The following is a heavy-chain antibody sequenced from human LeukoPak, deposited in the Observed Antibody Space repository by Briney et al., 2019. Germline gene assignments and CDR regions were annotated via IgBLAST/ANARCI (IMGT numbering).Heavy chain of an antibody. CDR1: GLPIADFA. CDR2: ISGDGVST. CDR3: ARESGKFDY. Sequence: GPLRLSCVASGLPIADFAMHWVRQAPGKGLEWVSLISGDGVSTFYADSVKGRFSISRDNSKNSLSLEMNSLRTEDTAMYYCARESGKFDYWGQGTLVAVSS. V-gene: IGHV3-43*02. J-gene: IGHJ4*02.